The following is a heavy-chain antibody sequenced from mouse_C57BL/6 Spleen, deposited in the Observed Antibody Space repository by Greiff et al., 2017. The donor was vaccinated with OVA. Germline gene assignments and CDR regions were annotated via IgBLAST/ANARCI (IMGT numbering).Heavy chain of an antibody. D-gene: IGHD1-1*01. Sequence: EVQLQQSGAELVKPGASVKLSCTASGFNIKDYYMHWVKQRTEQGLEWIGRIDPEDGETKSAPKFQGKATITADTSSNTAYLQLSSRTSEDTAVYYCARPHYYGSRAVAYWGQGTLVTVSA. CDR2: IDPEDGET. V-gene: IGHV14-2*01. CDR1: GFNIKDYY. J-gene: IGHJ3*01. CDR3: ARPHYYGSRAVAY.